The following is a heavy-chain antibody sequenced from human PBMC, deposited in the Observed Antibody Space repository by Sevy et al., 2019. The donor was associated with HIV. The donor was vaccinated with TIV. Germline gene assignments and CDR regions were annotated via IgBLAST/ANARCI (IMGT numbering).Heavy chain of an antibody. D-gene: IGHD1-26*01. CDR2: INPNNGAS. Sequence: ASVKVSCKSVGYTFTDYYLHWVRQAPGQGLEWMAWINPNNGASRSAEKFQGRITLTRDMSISTAYMGLSRLRSDETAIYFCTRDDIYTHPWEFDWWGHGARVTVSS. CDR3: TRDDIYTHPWEFDW. J-gene: IGHJ4*01. CDR1: GYTFTDYY. V-gene: IGHV1-2*02.